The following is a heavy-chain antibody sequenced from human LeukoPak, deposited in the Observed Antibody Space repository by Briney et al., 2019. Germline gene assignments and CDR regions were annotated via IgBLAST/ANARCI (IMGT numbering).Heavy chain of an antibody. CDR2: ISGSGGST. Sequence: PGGSLRLSCAASGFTFSSYAMSWVRQAPGKGLEWVSAISGSGGSTYYADSVKGRFTISRDNSKNTLYLQMNSLRTEDTAVYYCAKDIYGDPWYFDLWGRGTLVTVSS. J-gene: IGHJ2*01. CDR3: AKDIYGDPWYFDL. V-gene: IGHV3-23*01. D-gene: IGHD4-17*01. CDR1: GFTFSSYA.